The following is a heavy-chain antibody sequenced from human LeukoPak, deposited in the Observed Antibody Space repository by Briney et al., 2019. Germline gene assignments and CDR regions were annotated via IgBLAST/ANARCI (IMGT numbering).Heavy chain of an antibody. D-gene: IGHD3-10*01. CDR1: GFTFSSYA. CDR3: ARKGYYGSGTYLDY. J-gene: IGHJ4*02. CDR2: INWNGDRT. V-gene: IGHV3-20*04. Sequence: GGSLRLSCAASGFTFSSYAMSWVRQAPEKGLEWVSGINWNGDRTGYADSVRGRFTISRDNAKNSLYLQMNSLRAEDTALYYCARKGYYGSGTYLDYWGQGTLVTVSS.